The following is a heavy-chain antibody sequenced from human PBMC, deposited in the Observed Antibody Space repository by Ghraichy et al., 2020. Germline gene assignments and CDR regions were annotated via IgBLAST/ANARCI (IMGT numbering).Heavy chain of an antibody. V-gene: IGHV4-34*01. J-gene: IGHJ6*02. Sequence: SQTLSLTCAVYGGSFSGYYWSWIRQPPGKGLEWIGEINHSGSTNYNPSLKSRVTISVDTSKNQFSLTLSSVTAADTDVYYCARATIAAAGIVGRGYGMDVWGQGTTVTVSS. D-gene: IGHD6-13*01. CDR3: ARATIAAAGIVGRGYGMDV. CDR1: GGSFSGYY. CDR2: INHSGST.